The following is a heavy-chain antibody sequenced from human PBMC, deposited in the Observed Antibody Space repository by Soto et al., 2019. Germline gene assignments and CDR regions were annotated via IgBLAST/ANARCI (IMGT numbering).Heavy chain of an antibody. CDR3: AREIVVVPAAMLGGHYYMDV. D-gene: IGHD2-2*01. V-gene: IGHV1-46*03. CDR2: VNPSGGST. CDR1: GYTFTSYY. J-gene: IGHJ6*03. Sequence: ASVKVSCKASGYTFTSYYMHWVRQAPGQGLEWMGIVNPSGGSTSYAQKFQGRVTMTRDTSTSTVYMELSSLRSEDTAVYYCAREIVVVPAAMLGGHYYMDVWGKGTTVTVSS.